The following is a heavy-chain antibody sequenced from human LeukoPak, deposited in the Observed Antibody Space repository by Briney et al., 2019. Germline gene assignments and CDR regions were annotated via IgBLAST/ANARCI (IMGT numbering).Heavy chain of an antibody. CDR2: ISAYNGNT. D-gene: IGHD4-17*01. CDR3: ARDMVFTADYGDYAGSDYYYGMDV. V-gene: IGHV1-18*01. Sequence: ASVKVSCKASGYTFTSYGISWVRQAPGQRLEWMGWISAYNGNTNYAQKLQGRVTMTTDTSTSTAYMELRSLRSDDTAVYYCARDMVFTADYGDYAGSDYYYGMDVWGQGTTVTVSS. CDR1: GYTFTSYG. J-gene: IGHJ6*02.